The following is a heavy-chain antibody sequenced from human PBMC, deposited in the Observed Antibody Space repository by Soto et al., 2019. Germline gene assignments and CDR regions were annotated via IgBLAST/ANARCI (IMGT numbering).Heavy chain of an antibody. CDR2: IYYSGST. V-gene: IGHV4-39*07. CDR1: GGSIRSTSYY. CDR3: ARDRYTTGWYYFDP. D-gene: IGHD6-19*01. Sequence: PSDTLSLTCTVSGGSIRSTSYYWVWILQPPGKGLEWIGSIYYSGSTYYNPSLKSRVTISVDTSKNQFSLNLSSVTAADTAVYYCARDRYTTGWYYFDPCGQGTLVTVSS. J-gene: IGHJ5*02.